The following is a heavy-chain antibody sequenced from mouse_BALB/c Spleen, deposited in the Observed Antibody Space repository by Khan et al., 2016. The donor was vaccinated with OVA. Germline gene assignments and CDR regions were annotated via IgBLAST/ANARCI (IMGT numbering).Heavy chain of an antibody. CDR1: GYSITSGYY. CDR2: ISYDVIN. Sequence: EVPLQESGPGLVKPSQSLSLTCSVTGYSITSGYYWNWLRQFPGNKLEWMGSISYDVINNYRPSLKNRLSIPRDPSKNQFFLKLNSVTTEDTATYYWARNYYGESLWFAYWGQGTLVIVSA. V-gene: IGHV3-6*02. D-gene: IGHD1-1*01. CDR3: ARNYYGESLWFAY. J-gene: IGHJ3*01.